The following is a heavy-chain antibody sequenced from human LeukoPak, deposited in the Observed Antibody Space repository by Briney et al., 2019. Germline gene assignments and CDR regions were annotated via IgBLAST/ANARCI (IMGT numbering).Heavy chain of an antibody. CDR2: IHISGNT. CDR1: GYSISSGYC. Sequence: KSSETLSLTCTVSGYSISSGYCWSWIRQPAGKGLEWIGHIHISGNTNYNSSLKSRVSISVDTSKNQLSLKLSSVTAADTAGYYCARDPASTKGPSFHTQH. D-gene: IGHD2-2*01. V-gene: IGHV4-61*09. J-gene: IGHJ1*01. CDR3: ARDPASTKGPSFHTQH.